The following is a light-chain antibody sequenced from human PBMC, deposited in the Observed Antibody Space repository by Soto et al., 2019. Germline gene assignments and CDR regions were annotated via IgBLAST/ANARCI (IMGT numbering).Light chain of an antibody. CDR3: QHYSNYPWT. Sequence: DIQMTQSPSTLSASVGDRITITCRASQSITVWLAWYQQKPGKAPKLLIYKASSLQSGVPSRFSGSGFGTEFTLSISSLQTDDFATYYCQHYSNYPWTFGQGTKVESK. CDR2: KAS. CDR1: QSITVW. V-gene: IGKV1-5*03. J-gene: IGKJ1*01.